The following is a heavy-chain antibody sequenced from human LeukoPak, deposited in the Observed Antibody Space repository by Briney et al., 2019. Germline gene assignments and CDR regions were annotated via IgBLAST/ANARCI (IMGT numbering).Heavy chain of an antibody. D-gene: IGHD3-3*01. V-gene: IGHV1-8*01. J-gene: IGHJ6*02. Sequence: ASVKVSCKASGYTFTSYDINWVRQATGQGLEWMGWMNPNSGNTGYAQKFQGRVTMTRNTSISTAYMELSSLRSEDTAVYYCARVLLDYDFWSGYLRVGMDVWGQGTTVTVSS. CDR2: MNPNSGNT. CDR3: ARVLLDYDFWSGYLRVGMDV. CDR1: GYTFTSYD.